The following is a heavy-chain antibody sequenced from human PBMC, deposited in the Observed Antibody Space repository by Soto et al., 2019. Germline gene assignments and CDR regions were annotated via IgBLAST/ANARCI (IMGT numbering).Heavy chain of an antibody. J-gene: IGHJ4*02. D-gene: IGHD3-22*01. V-gene: IGHV1-2*04. CDR3: ARDAVYYDSSNYYFDY. CDR2: INPNSGAT. Sequence: ASVKVSGKASGYTFTGYYMHWVRQAPGQGLEWMGWINPNSGATNYAQKFQGWVTMTRDTSISTAYMELSRLTSDDTAVYYCARDAVYYDSSNYYFDYWGQGTLVTVSS. CDR1: GYTFTGYY.